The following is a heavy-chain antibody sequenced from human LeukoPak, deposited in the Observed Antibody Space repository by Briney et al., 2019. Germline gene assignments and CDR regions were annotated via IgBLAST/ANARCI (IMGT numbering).Heavy chain of an antibody. J-gene: IGHJ6*03. D-gene: IGHD3-10*01. CDR3: ARAYYYGSGSSLNYYYYYMDV. V-gene: IGHV4-59*01. CDR1: GGPISSYY. Sequence: SETLSLTCTVSGGPISSYYWSWIRQPPGKGLEWIGYIYYSGSTNYNPSLKSRVTISVDTSKNQFSLKLSSVTAADTAVYYCARAYYYGSGSSLNYYYYYMDVWGKGTTVTVSS. CDR2: IYYSGST.